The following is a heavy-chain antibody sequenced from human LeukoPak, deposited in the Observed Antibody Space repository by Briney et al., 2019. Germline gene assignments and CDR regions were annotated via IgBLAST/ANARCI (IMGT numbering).Heavy chain of an antibody. D-gene: IGHD4-11*01. CDR1: GFTFSSYG. V-gene: IGHV3-30*18. CDR3: AKPHDYSSFDY. J-gene: IGHJ4*02. CDR2: ISYDGSNK. Sequence: GRSLRLSCAASGFTFSSYGMHWVRQAPGKGLEWVAVISYDGSNKYYADSVKGRFTISRDNSKNTLYLQMNSLRAEDTAVYYCAKPHDYSSFDYWGQGTLVTVSS.